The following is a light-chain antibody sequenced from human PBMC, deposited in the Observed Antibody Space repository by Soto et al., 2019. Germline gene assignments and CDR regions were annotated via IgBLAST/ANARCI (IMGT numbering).Light chain of an antibody. Sequence: QSALSQPASVSGSPGQSITISCTGTSNDVGYYNYVSWYQQHPGKAPKLMISEVSNRPSGVSNRFSGSKSGNTASLTISGLQAEDEADYYCSSYTSSNTVIFGGGTKLTVL. V-gene: IGLV2-14*01. CDR1: SNDVGYYNY. CDR3: SSYTSSNTVI. J-gene: IGLJ2*01. CDR2: EVS.